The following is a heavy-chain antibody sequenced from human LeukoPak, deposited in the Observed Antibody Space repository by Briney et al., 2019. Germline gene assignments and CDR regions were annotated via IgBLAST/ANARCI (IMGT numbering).Heavy chain of an antibody. J-gene: IGHJ5*02. V-gene: IGHV4-59*01. Sequence: PSETLSLTCTVSGGSISSYYWSWIRQPPGKGLEWIGYIYYSGSTNYNPSLKSRVTISVDTSKNQFSLKLSSVTAADTAVYYCARSAVVTEPNGFDPWGQGTLVTVSS. CDR2: IYYSGST. CDR1: GGSISSYY. CDR3: ARSAVVTEPNGFDP. D-gene: IGHD4-23*01.